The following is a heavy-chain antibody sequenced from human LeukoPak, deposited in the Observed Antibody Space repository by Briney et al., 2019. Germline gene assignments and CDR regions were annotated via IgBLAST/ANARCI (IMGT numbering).Heavy chain of an antibody. J-gene: IGHJ4*02. Sequence: GGSLRLSCAASGFNFPGDGMSWVRQAPGKGLEWISGINWNGGDKRYAVSVRGRFTISRDNARNSLYLHMDSLRDEDTPCDYCTRSPEWNPKQLGFKYFDYWGQGALVTVSS. D-gene: IGHD3-3*01. CDR1: GFNFPGDG. V-gene: IGHV3-20*04. CDR3: TRSPEWNPKQLGFKYFDY. CDR2: INWNGGDK.